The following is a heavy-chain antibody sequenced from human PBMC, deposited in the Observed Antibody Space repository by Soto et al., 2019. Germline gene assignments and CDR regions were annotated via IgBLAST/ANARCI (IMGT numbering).Heavy chain of an antibody. CDR2: ISGSGGST. Sequence: EVQLLESGGGLVQPGGSLRLSCAASGFTFSSYAMSWVRQAPGKGLEWVSAISGSGGSTYYAYSVKGRFTISLDNSKTTLYLQMNSLTAEDTAVYYCAKSHIAIWGSYRGDAFDICGRGTMVTVSS. CDR1: GFTFSSYA. D-gene: IGHD3-16*02. J-gene: IGHJ3*02. CDR3: AKSHIAIWGSYRGDAFDI. V-gene: IGHV3-23*01.